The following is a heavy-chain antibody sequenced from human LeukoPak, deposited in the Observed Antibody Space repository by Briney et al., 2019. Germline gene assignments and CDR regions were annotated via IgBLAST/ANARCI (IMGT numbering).Heavy chain of an antibody. CDR1: GYTFTGYY. CDR3: AREGSGWYGNFDY. CDR2: INPDSGGT. Sequence: ASVKVSCKASGYTFTGYYIHWVRQAPGQGLEWMGWINPDSGGTNYAQKSQGRVTMTRDTSISTAYMEVSRLRSDDTAVYYCAREGSGWYGNFDYWGQGTLVTVSS. V-gene: IGHV1-2*02. D-gene: IGHD6-19*01. J-gene: IGHJ4*02.